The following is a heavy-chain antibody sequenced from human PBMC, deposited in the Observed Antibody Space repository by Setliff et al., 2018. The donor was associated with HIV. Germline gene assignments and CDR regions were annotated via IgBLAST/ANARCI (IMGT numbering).Heavy chain of an antibody. J-gene: IGHJ5*02. CDR2: IKKDGSEI. V-gene: IGHV3-7*03. Sequence: PGGSLRLSCAASGFTFSNFWMDWVRQAPGKGLEWVATIKKDGSEIYYVDSVKGRFTISRDNARTSLYLEMSSLRVEDTAVYLCANLWEVGAWGQGTRVTVSS. D-gene: IGHD1-26*01. CDR1: GFTFSNFW. CDR3: ANLWEVGA.